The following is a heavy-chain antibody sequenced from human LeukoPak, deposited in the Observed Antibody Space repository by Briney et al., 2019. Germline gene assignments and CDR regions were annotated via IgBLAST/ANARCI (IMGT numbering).Heavy chain of an antibody. CDR2: ISSSVSSTI. J-gene: IGHJ4*02. D-gene: IGHD1-1*01. CDR3: ARGIGTGRQPFDY. Sequence: GGSLRLSCAASGFTFSSYEMNWVRQAPGKGLEWVSYISSSVSSTIYYADSVKGRFTISRDNAKNSLYLQMNSLRAEDTAVYYCARGIGTGRQPFDYWGQGTLVTVSS. V-gene: IGHV3-48*03. CDR1: GFTFSSYE.